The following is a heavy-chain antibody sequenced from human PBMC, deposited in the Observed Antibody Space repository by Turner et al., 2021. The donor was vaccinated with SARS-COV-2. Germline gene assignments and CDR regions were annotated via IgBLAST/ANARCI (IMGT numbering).Heavy chain of an antibody. Sequence: EVQLVESGGGLVQPGGSLRLPCAASGFPFSSYDMHWVRQATRKGLEWVSAIGTAGDTYYPGSVKGRFTISRENAKNSLYLQMNSLRAGDTAVYYCARGYYDSSGYRNWFDPWGQGTLVTVSS. V-gene: IGHV3-13*04. CDR2: IGTAGDT. D-gene: IGHD3-22*01. J-gene: IGHJ5*02. CDR1: GFPFSSYD. CDR3: ARGYYDSSGYRNWFDP.